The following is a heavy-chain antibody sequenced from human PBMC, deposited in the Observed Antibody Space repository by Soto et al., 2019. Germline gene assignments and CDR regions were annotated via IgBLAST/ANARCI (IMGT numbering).Heavy chain of an antibody. Sequence: GASVKVSCKASGYTFTGYYMHWVRQAPGQGLEWMGWINPNSGGTNYAQKFQGWVTMTRDTSISTAYMELSRLRSDDTAVYYCERGAITMIVVVPDFDYWGQGTLVTVSS. CDR3: ERGAITMIVVVPDFDY. V-gene: IGHV1-2*04. J-gene: IGHJ4*02. CDR1: GYTFTGYY. D-gene: IGHD3-22*01. CDR2: INPNSGGT.